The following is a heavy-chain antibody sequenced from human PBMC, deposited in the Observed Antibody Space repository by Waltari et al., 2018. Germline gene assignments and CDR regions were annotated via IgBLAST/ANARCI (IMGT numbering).Heavy chain of an antibody. D-gene: IGHD5-12*01. CDR2: ITPIRGIA. Sequence: QVQLVQSGAEVKKPGSSVKVSCKASGGTFSSYAISWVRQAPGQGLEWMGGITPIRGIANYAQKFQGRVTITADKSTSTAYMELSSLRSEDTAVYYCARLNVDIVGGHYYYYYMDVWGKGTTVTVSS. CDR1: GGTFSSYA. J-gene: IGHJ6*03. CDR3: ARLNVDIVGGHYYYYYMDV. V-gene: IGHV1-69*10.